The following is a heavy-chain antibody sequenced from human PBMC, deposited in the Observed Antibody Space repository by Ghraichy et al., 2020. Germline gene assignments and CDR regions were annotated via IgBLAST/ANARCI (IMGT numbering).Heavy chain of an antibody. Sequence: SETLSLTCAVSGDSVSHYLWTWIRQPPGKGLEWIGYFSHGGRPNFSPSLMRRVSTSFDTSKNHISLSLDSVTAADTAMYYCATNIISHRLDTWGQGHLVTVSA. CDR3: ATNIISHRLDT. J-gene: IGHJ5*02. V-gene: IGHV4-59*02. CDR2: FSHGGRP. CDR1: GDSVSHYL. D-gene: IGHD1/OR15-1a*01.